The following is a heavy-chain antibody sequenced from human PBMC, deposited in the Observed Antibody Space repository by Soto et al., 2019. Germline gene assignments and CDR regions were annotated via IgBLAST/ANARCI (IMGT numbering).Heavy chain of an antibody. V-gene: IGHV4-31*03. CDR2: IYYSGST. D-gene: IGHD3-10*01. J-gene: IGHJ6*02. Sequence: SETLSLTCTVSGGSISSGGYYWSWIRQHPGKGLEWIGYIYYSGSTYYNPSLKSRVTISVDTSKNQFSLKLSSVTAADTAVYYCARDPGSDSYYYYGMDVWGQGTTVTVSS. CDR1: GGSISSGGYY. CDR3: ARDPGSDSYYYYGMDV.